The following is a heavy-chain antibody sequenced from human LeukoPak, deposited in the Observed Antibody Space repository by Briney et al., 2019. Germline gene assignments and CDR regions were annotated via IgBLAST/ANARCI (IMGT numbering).Heavy chain of an antibody. CDR3: ARGNYGSGSGDDWFDP. CDR2: IYYSGST. D-gene: IGHD3-10*01. CDR1: GGSISSYY. J-gene: IGHJ5*02. V-gene: IGHV4-59*01. Sequence: PSETLSLTCTVSGGSISSYYWSWLRQPPGKGLEWIGYIYYSGSTNYNPSLKSRVTISVDTSKNQFSLKLSSVTAADTAVYYCARGNYGSGSGDDWFDPWGQGTLVTVSS.